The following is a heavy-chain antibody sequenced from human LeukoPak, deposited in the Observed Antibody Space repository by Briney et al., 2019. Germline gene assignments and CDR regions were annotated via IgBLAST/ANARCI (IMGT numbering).Heavy chain of an antibody. D-gene: IGHD3-10*01. V-gene: IGHV3-30*18. CDR2: ISYDGSNK. CDR3: AKDGDEYYYGF. Sequence: SGRSLRLSCAASGFTFSSYGMHWVRQAPGKGLEWVAVISYDGSNKYYADSVKGRFTISRDNSKNTLYLQMNSLRAEDTAVYYCAKDGDEYYYGFWGQGTLVTVSS. J-gene: IGHJ4*02. CDR1: GFTFSSYG.